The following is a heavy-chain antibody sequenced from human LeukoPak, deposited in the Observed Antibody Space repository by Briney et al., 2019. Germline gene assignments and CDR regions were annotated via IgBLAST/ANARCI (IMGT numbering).Heavy chain of an antibody. V-gene: IGHV3-9*01. CDR2: ISWNSGSI. CDR3: AKAHSNWGDAFDI. D-gene: IGHD7-27*01. Sequence: GGSLRLSCAASGFTFDDYAMHWVRQAPGKGLEWVSGISWNSGSIGYADSVKGRFTISRDNAKNSLYLQMNSLRAEDTALYYCAKAHSNWGDAFDIWGQGTMVTVSS. CDR1: GFTFDDYA. J-gene: IGHJ3*02.